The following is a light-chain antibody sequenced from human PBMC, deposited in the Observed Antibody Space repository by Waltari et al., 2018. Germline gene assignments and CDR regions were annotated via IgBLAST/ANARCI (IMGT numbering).Light chain of an antibody. J-gene: IGKJ5*01. CDR1: QGIRSY. V-gene: IGKV1-8*01. CDR2: AAS. CDR3: EQYYSYPIT. Sequence: AIRMTQSPSSLSASTGDRVTITCRVSQGIRSYLAWYQQKPGKAPKLLFYAASTLQSGVPSRFSGSGSGTDFTLTISCLQSEDFATYYCEQYYSYPITFGQGTRLEIK.